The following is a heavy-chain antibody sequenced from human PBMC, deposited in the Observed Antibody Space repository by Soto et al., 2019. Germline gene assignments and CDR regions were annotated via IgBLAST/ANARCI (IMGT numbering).Heavy chain of an antibody. D-gene: IGHD1-7*01. J-gene: IGHJ3*02. V-gene: IGHV3-23*01. CDR3: AKRRGITGTTSDAFDI. Sequence: GGPLRLSCAASGFTFRSYAMSWVRQAPGKGLEWVSAISGSGGSTYYADSVKGRFTISRDNAKNTLYLQMNSLRAEDTAVYYCAKRRGITGTTSDAFDIWGQGTMVTVSS. CDR2: ISGSGGST. CDR1: GFTFRSYA.